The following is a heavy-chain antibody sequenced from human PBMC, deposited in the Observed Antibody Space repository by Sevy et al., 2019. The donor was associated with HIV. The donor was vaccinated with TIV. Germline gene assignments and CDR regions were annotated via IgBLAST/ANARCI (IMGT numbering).Heavy chain of an antibody. J-gene: IGHJ4*02. Sequence: SQTLSLTCVISGDSVSSNSAAWNWIRQSPSRGLEWLGRTYYRSKWYNDYAGFVKSRITINPDTPKNQFFLQLNSVTPEDTAVYYCVIELSFRFDHWGQGSLVTVSS. V-gene: IGHV6-1*01. CDR1: GDSVSSNSAA. CDR3: VIELSFRFDH. CDR2: TYYRSKWYN.